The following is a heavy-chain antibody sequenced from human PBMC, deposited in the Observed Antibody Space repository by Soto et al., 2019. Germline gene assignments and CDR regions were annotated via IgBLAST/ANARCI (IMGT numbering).Heavy chain of an antibody. J-gene: IGHJ4*01. CDR2: IDPKSGDT. CDR3: VKDRAFRTVAGADR. V-gene: IGHV1-2*02. D-gene: IGHD6-19*01. CDR1: GYTFTENQ. Sequence: GASVKVSCKASGYTFTENQIHWLRRAPGQRLEWMGRIDPKSGDTTFAQTYQGRVTMTRDTSSNTVYMELTRLTSDDTATYYCVKDRAFRTVAGADRWGQGTLVTVSS.